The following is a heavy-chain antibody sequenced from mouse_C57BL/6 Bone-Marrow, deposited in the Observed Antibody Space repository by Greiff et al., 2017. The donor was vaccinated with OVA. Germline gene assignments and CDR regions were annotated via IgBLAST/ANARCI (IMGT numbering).Heavy chain of an antibody. Sequence: VQLQQPGAELVMPGASVKLSCKASGYTFTSYWMHWVKQRPGQGLEWIGEIDPSDSYTNYNQKFKGKSTLTADKSSSTANMQLSSLTSEDSAVYYCEREGLRDGYFDVWGTGTTVTVSS. CDR1: GYTFTSYW. CDR2: IDPSDSYT. V-gene: IGHV1-69*01. J-gene: IGHJ1*03. CDR3: EREGLRDGYFDV. D-gene: IGHD2-4*01.